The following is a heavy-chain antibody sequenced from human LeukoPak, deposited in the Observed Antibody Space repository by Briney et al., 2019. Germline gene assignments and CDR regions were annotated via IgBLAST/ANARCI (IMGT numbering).Heavy chain of an antibody. J-gene: IGHJ3*02. Sequence: GESLKISCRVSGYTFISYWIGWVRQMPGNGLEWMGIIYPGDSDAKYSPSFQGQVTISADKSITTAYLQWSSLKASDTAMYYCARRLFGSGSYGAFDMWGQGTMVTVSS. V-gene: IGHV5-51*01. CDR3: ARRLFGSGSYGAFDM. CDR2: IYPGDSDA. D-gene: IGHD3-10*01. CDR1: GYTFISYW.